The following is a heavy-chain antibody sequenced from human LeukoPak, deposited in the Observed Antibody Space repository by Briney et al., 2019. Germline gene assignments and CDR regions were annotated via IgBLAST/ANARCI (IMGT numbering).Heavy chain of an antibody. J-gene: IGHJ5*02. CDR3: AKENDFWSGYLTPKFDP. CDR1: GFTFSSYA. Sequence: PGGSLRLSCAASGFTFSSYAMSWVRQAPGKGLEWVSAVSGSGGSTYYADSVTGRFTISRDNSKNTLYLQMNSLRAEDTAVYYCAKENDFWSGYLTPKFDPWGQGTLVTVPS. CDR2: VSGSGGST. V-gene: IGHV3-23*01. D-gene: IGHD3-3*01.